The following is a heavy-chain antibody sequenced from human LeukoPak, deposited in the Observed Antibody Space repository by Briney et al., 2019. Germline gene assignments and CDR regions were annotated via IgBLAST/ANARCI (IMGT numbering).Heavy chain of an antibody. Sequence: SGPTLLNPTPTLMMTCTFSGVSLRTSGMRVSWIRQPPGKALDGLARLEWDDDKYYSRSLKTRLTISKDTSKNRVVLTMTNMDPVNTTTYYCAGMITLSNGRYSSKTLDYWGQGTLVTVSS. J-gene: IGHJ4*02. CDR1: GVSLRTSGMR. V-gene: IGHV2-70*04. CDR2: LEWDDDK. D-gene: IGHD5-18*01. CDR3: AGMITLSNGRYSSKTLDY.